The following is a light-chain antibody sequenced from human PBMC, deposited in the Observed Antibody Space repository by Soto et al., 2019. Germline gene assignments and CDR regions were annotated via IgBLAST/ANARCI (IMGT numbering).Light chain of an antibody. CDR3: AVWDDSLTGWV. V-gene: IGLV1-44*01. J-gene: IGLJ3*02. Sequence: QPVLTQPPSASGTPGQRVTISCSGSSSNIGSNNVNWYQQLPGTTPKLLMYSNNQRPSGVPDRFSGSKSGTSSSLAISGLQSEDEADYYCAVWDDSLTGWVFGGGTKVTVL. CDR1: SSNIGSNN. CDR2: SNN.